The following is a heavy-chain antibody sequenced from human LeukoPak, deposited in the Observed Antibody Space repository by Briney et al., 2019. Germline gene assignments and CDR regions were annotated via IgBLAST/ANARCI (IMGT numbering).Heavy chain of an antibody. CDR3: AKDQYRHFDY. CDR2: IRYDGSNK. J-gene: IGHJ4*02. Sequence: GGSLRLSCAASGFTFSSYGMHWVRQAPGKGLEWVAFIRYDGSNKYYADSVKGRLTISRDNSKNTLYLQMNSLRAEDTAVHYCAKDQYRHFDYWGQGTLVTVSS. V-gene: IGHV3-30*02. D-gene: IGHD3-16*02. CDR1: GFTFSSYG.